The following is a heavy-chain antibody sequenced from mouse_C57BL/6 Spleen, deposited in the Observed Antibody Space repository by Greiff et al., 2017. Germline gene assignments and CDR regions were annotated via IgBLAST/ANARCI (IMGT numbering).Heavy chain of an antibody. CDR2: INPNNGGT. J-gene: IGHJ1*03. V-gene: IGHV1-26*01. CDR3: ARKGGNRYFDV. Sequence: VQLQQSGPELVKPGASVKISCKASGYTFTDYYMNWVKQSHGKSLEWIGDINPNNGGTSYNQKFKGKATLTVDKSSSTAYMELRSLTSEDSAVYYCARKGGNRYFDVWGTGTTVTVSS. D-gene: IGHD2-1*01. CDR1: GYTFTDYY.